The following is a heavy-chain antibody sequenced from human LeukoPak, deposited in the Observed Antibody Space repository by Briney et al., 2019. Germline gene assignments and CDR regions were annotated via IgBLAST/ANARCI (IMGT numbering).Heavy chain of an antibody. J-gene: IGHJ6*03. CDR3: ARHMGSATDYYYYYYMDV. Sequence: PGGSLRLSCAASGFAFDDYGMSWVRQAPGKGLEWVSGINWNGGSTGYADSVKGRFTISRDNAKNSLYLQMNSLRAEDTALYYCARHMGSATDYYYYYYMDVWGKGTTVTVSS. CDR1: GFAFDDYG. CDR2: INWNGGST. V-gene: IGHV3-20*04. D-gene: IGHD2-2*01.